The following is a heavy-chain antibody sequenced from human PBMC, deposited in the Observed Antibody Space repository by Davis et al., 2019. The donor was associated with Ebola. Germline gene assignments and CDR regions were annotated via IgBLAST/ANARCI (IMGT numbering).Heavy chain of an antibody. CDR1: GGSISSYY. V-gene: IGHV4-59*12. J-gene: IGHJ5*02. CDR2: IYYSGST. Sequence: SETLSLTCTVSGGSISSYYWSWIRQPPGKGLEWIGYIYYSGSTNYNPSLKSRVTISVDTSKNQFSLKLSSVTAADTAVYYCARDKVGGIVVVTATHNWFDPWGQGTLVTVSS. D-gene: IGHD2-21*02. CDR3: ARDKVGGIVVVTATHNWFDP.